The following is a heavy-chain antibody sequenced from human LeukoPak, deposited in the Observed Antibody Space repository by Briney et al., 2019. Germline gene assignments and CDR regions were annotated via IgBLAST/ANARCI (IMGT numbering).Heavy chain of an antibody. Sequence: GDSLRLSCAASGFTVSSNYMSWVSQAPGKGLEWVSVIYSGGSTYYADYVKGRFTISRDNSKNPLYLQMNSLRAEDTAVYYCARLVAGSNWFDPWGQGTLVTVSS. CDR3: ARLVAGSNWFDP. CDR2: IYSGGST. CDR1: GFTVSSNY. V-gene: IGHV3-66*02. J-gene: IGHJ5*02. D-gene: IGHD6-19*01.